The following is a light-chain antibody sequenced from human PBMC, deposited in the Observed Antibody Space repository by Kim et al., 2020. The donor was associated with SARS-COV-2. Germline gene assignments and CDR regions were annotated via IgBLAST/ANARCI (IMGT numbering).Light chain of an antibody. CDR2: QAS. Sequence: SASVGDAVTITCRARQSVHIWLAWYQQIPGKAPKLLIHQASNLQSGVPSRFSGRGSGSEFTLTINSQQSGDFATYCCQQYHTHSTFGQGTKVDIK. J-gene: IGKJ1*01. CDR3: QQYHTHST. CDR1: QSVHIW. V-gene: IGKV1-5*03.